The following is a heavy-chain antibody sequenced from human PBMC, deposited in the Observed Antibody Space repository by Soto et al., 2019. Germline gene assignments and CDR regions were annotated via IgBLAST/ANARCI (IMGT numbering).Heavy chain of an antibody. CDR3: ARLRIGPYYDILTGYSYYGMDV. D-gene: IGHD3-9*01. CDR1: GGSISSSSYY. Sequence: PSETLSLTCTVSGGSISSSSYYWGWIRQPPGKGLEWIGSIYYSGSTYYNPSLKSRVAISVDTSKNQFSLKLSSVTAADTAVYYCARLRIGPYYDILTGYSYYGMDVWGQGTTVTVSS. V-gene: IGHV4-39*01. J-gene: IGHJ6*02. CDR2: IYYSGST.